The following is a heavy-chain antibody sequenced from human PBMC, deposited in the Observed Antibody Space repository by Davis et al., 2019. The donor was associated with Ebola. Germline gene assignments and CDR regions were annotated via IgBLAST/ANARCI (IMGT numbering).Heavy chain of an antibody. D-gene: IGHD3-3*01. V-gene: IGHV3-21*01. J-gene: IGHJ6*02. CDR2: ISSSSSYI. Sequence: GESLKISCAASGFSFNTYNLNWVRQAPGKGLEWISSISSSSSYIYYSDSVKGRFTISRDNAQNSLYLQMNSLRAEDTAVYYCARDQNDFYYNGMDVWGQGTTVTVSS. CDR3: ARDQNDFYYNGMDV. CDR1: GFSFNTYN.